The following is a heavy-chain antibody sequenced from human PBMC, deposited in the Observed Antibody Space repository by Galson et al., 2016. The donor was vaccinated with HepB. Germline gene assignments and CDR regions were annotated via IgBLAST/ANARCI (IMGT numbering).Heavy chain of an antibody. J-gene: IGHJ4*02. CDR3: ARQYRRRRPSGYDDFDY. CDR1: GYSFTNSW. D-gene: IGHD5-12*01. V-gene: IGHV5-51*01. CDR2: IYPDDSDT. Sequence: QSGAEVKKPGESLKISCKVSGYSFTNSWIGWVRQMPGKGLEWMGIIYPDDSDTRYSPSFQGQVTITADKSISTAYLQWSSLTASDTGMYYCARQYRRRRPSGYDDFDYWGQGTLVIVSS.